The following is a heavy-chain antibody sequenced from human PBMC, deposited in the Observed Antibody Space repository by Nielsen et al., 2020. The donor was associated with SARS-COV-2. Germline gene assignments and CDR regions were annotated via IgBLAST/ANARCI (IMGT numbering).Heavy chain of an antibody. V-gene: IGHV3-11*05. D-gene: IGHD3-3*01. Sequence: GESLRLSCAASGFIFSDYYMSWVRQAPGKGLEWVSYISSTGYTNYADSVRGRFTISRDNAKNSLYLQMNALRAEDTAVYYCAREGRKLPLDYWGQGTLVTVSS. CDR2: ISSTGYT. CDR1: GFIFSDYY. J-gene: IGHJ4*02. CDR3: AREGRKLPLDY.